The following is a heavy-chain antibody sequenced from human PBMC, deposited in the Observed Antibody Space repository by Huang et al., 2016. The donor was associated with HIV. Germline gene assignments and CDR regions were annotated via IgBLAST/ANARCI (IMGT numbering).Heavy chain of an antibody. J-gene: IGHJ4*02. Sequence: QVQLVQSGAEVKKVGSSVKFSCKASGGTFSNYAISWVRLAPGHGFEWMGGSSPIFGTANFAQKFQGRVTITADGSTSTAYLELSSLRSEDTAVYFCARQLYDNTGYLMGARLHDWGQGTLVTVSS. CDR3: ARQLYDNTGYLMGARLHD. CDR2: SSPIFGTA. CDR1: GGTFSNYA. D-gene: IGHD3-22*01. V-gene: IGHV1-69*13.